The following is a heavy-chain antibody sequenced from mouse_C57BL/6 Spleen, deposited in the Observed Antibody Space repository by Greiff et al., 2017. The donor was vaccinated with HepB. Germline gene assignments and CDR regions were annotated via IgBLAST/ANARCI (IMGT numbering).Heavy chain of an antibody. Sequence: QVQLQQPGAELVRPGSSVKLSCKASGYTFTSYWMHWVKQRPIQGLEWIGNIDPSDSETHYNQKFKDKATLTVNKSSSAAYMQLSSLTSEDSAVYYCARDYYSSSYHYFDYWGQGTTLTVSS. CDR1: GYTFTSYW. V-gene: IGHV1-52*01. CDR2: IDPSDSET. D-gene: IGHD1-1*01. CDR3: ARDYYSSSYHYFDY. J-gene: IGHJ2*01.